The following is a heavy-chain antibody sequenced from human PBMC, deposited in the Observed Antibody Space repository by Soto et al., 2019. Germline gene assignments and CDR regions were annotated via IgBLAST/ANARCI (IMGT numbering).Heavy chain of an antibody. V-gene: IGHV3-23*01. J-gene: IGHJ4*02. CDR2: ISGSGGST. CDR1: GFTFSSYA. D-gene: IGHD6-19*01. CDR3: AKDGLGSSGCYPFDY. Sequence: GGSLRLSCAASGFTFSSYATSWVRQAPGKGLEWVSAISGSGGSTYYADSVKGRFTISRVNSKNTLYLQMNSLRAEDTAVYYCAKDGLGSSGCYPFDYWGQGTLVTVSS.